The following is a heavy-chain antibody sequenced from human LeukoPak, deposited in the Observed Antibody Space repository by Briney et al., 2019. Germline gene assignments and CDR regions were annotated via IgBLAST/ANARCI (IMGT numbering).Heavy chain of an antibody. Sequence: PGGSLRLSCAASGFTVSSNYMSWVRQAPGKGLEWVSVIYSGGSTYYADSVKGRFTISRDNSKNTLYLQMNSLRAEDTAVYYCARVSDYGDHPGDYWGQGTLVTVSS. CDR1: GFTVSSNY. V-gene: IGHV3-66*01. CDR2: IYSGGST. D-gene: IGHD4-17*01. CDR3: ARVSDYGDHPGDY. J-gene: IGHJ4*02.